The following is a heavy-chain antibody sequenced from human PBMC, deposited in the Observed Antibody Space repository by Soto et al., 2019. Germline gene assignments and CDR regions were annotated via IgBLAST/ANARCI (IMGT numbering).Heavy chain of an antibody. CDR1: GGTFSSYT. Sequence: GASVKVSCKASGGTFSSYTISWVRQAPGQGLEWMGRIIPILGIANYAQKFQGRVTITADKSTSTAYMELSSLRSDDTAVYYCASARNWAETLCYSVSDPWGQGTLVTVSS. D-gene: IGHD7-27*01. CDR3: ASARNWAETLCYSVSDP. J-gene: IGHJ5*02. CDR2: IIPILGIA. V-gene: IGHV1-69*02.